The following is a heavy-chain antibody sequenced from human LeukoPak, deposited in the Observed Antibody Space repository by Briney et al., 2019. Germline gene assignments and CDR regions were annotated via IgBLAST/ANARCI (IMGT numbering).Heavy chain of an antibody. J-gene: IGHJ4*02. CDR2: ISWNSGSI. CDR1: GFTFDDYA. Sequence: GRSLRLSCAASGFTFDDYAMHWVRQAPGKGLEWVSGISWNSGSIGYADSVEGRFTISRDNAKNSLYLQMNSLGAEDMALYYCAKSSLSAYYGGDYFDYWGQGSLVTVSS. CDR3: AKSSLSAYYGGDYFDY. V-gene: IGHV3-9*03. D-gene: IGHD3-16*01.